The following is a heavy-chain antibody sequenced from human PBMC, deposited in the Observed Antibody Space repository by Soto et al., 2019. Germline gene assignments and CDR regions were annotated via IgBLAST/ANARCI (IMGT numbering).Heavy chain of an antibody. V-gene: IGHV4-31*03. J-gene: IGHJ4*02. D-gene: IGHD3-22*01. CDR1: GGSISSGGYY. CDR3: ARAPRYYDSDPPSDFDY. Sequence: QVQLQESGPGLVKPSQTLSLTCTVSGGSISSGGYYWSWIRQHPGKGLEWIGYIYYSGSTYYNPSLKRRLTISVDTSKNQFSLKLSSVTAADTAVYYCARAPRYYDSDPPSDFDYWGQGTLVTVSS. CDR2: IYYSGST.